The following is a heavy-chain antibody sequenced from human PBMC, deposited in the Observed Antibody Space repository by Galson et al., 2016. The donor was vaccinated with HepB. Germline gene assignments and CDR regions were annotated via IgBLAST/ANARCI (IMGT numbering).Heavy chain of an antibody. Sequence: SETLSLTCTVSGDSVSSDTSSCSWIRQPPGRGLEWIGYIYYTGSTNYNPSLKSRVTISMDTSKRQFSLNLTSAAAADTAVYYCARGATVFGVVNLPDIWGQGTMVTVSS. V-gene: IGHV4-61*01. CDR3: ARGATVFGVVNLPDI. CDR2: IYYTGST. CDR1: GDSVSSDTSS. D-gene: IGHD3-3*01. J-gene: IGHJ3*02.